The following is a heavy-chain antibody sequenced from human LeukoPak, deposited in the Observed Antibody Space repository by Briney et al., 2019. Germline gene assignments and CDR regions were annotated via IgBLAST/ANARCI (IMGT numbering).Heavy chain of an antibody. CDR2: IYYSGST. CDR1: GGSISSSSYY. J-gene: IGHJ6*03. Sequence: SETLSLTCTVSGGSISSSSYYWGWIRQPPGKRLEWIGSIYYSGSTYYNPSLKSRVTISVDTSKNQFSLKLSSVTAADTAVYYCARVARGGSYSYGYIDYYYYYYMDVWGKGTTVTVSS. V-gene: IGHV4-39*01. D-gene: IGHD5-18*01. CDR3: ARVARGGSYSYGYIDYYYYYYMDV.